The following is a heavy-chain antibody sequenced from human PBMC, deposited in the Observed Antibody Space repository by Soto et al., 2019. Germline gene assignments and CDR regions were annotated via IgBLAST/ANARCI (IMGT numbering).Heavy chain of an antibody. CDR1: GFTFSSYA. D-gene: IGHD5-18*01. CDR3: VKRTELWSNLYYYYYMDV. Sequence: PGGSLRLSCAASGFTFSSYAMSWVRQAPGKGLEWVSAISGSGGSTYYADSVKGRFTISRDNSKNTLYLQMNSLRAEDTAVYYFVKRTELWSNLYYYYYMDVWGKGTRVTVSS. V-gene: IGHV3-23*01. J-gene: IGHJ6*03. CDR2: ISGSGGST.